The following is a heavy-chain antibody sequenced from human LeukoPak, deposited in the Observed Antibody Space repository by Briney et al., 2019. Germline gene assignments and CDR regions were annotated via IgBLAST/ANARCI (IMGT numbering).Heavy chain of an antibody. J-gene: IGHJ4*02. V-gene: IGHV3-13*01. CDR1: GFTFSSYD. CDR3: ARGSGYSYVDY. D-gene: IGHD5-18*01. Sequence: GGSLRLSCAASGFTFSSYDMHWVRQATGKGLEWVSGIGTAGDIYYSGSVKGRFTISRENAKNSLYLQMNSLRAGDTAVYYCARGSGYSYVDYWDQGTLVTVSS. CDR2: IGTAGDI.